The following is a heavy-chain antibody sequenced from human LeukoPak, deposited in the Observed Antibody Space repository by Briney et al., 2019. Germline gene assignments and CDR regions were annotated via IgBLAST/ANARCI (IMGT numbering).Heavy chain of an antibody. Sequence: GASVKVSCKASGGTFISYAISWVRQAPGQGLEWMGVIIPIFGTANYAQKFQGRVTITTDESTSTAYMELSSLRSEDTAVYYCARGGDSSGYYYCDYWGQGTLVTVSS. CDR2: IIPIFGTA. D-gene: IGHD3-22*01. CDR3: ARGGDSSGYYYCDY. J-gene: IGHJ4*02. CDR1: GGTFISYA. V-gene: IGHV1-69*05.